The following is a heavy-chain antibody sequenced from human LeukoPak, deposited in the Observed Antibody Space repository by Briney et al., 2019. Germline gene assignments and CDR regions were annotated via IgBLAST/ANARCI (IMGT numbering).Heavy chain of an antibody. CDR3: TTTGIAVAGDDY. J-gene: IGHJ4*02. CDR1: GFTFSGSA. CDR2: IRSKANSYAT. V-gene: IGHV3-73*01. Sequence: GGSLRLSCAASGFTFSGSAMHWVLQASGKGLEWVGRIRSKANSYATAYAASVKGRFTISRDDSKNTAYLQMNSLKTEDTAVYYCTTTGIAVAGDDYWGQGTLVTVSS. D-gene: IGHD6-19*01.